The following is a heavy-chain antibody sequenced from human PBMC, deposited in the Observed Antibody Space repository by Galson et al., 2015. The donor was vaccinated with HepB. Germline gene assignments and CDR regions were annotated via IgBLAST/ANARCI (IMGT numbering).Heavy chain of an antibody. CDR2: ISSSSSTI. Sequence: SLRLSCAASGFAFSSYSMNWVRQAPGKGLEWVSYISSSSSTIYYADSVKGRFTISRDNAKNSLYLQMNSLRDEDTAVYYCARVRDIVATIWNDAFDIWGQGTMVTVSS. V-gene: IGHV3-48*02. CDR1: GFAFSSYS. J-gene: IGHJ3*02. CDR3: ARVRDIVATIWNDAFDI. D-gene: IGHD5-12*01.